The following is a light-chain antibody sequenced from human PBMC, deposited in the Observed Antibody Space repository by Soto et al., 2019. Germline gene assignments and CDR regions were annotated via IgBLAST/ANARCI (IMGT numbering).Light chain of an antibody. Sequence: QSVLTQPASVSVSPGHSITISCTGTSSDVGGYNYVSWYQQHPGKAPKLMIYDVSNRPSGVSNRFSGSKSGNTASLTISGLQAEDEADYYCSSYTSSSTVVFGGGTKVTVL. CDR3: SSYTSSSTVV. V-gene: IGLV2-14*01. CDR1: SSDVGGYNY. CDR2: DVS. J-gene: IGLJ2*01.